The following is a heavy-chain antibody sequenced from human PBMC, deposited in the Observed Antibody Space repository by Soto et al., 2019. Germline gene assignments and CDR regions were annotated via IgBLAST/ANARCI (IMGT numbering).Heavy chain of an antibody. CDR1: GFTFNNYA. D-gene: IGHD3-10*01. J-gene: IGHJ4*01. V-gene: IGHV3-23*01. CDR3: AKGRGGSGSLTPRVDF. CDR2: ISGGGDTT. Sequence: EVQLLESGGGLVQPGGSLRLSCAASGFTFNNYAMTWVRQAPGKGLEWVSAISGGGDTTSYADSVKGRFTVSRDGSKNTLYLPMSSLIAEDTALYYCAKGRGGSGSLTPRVDFWGHGTLVTVSS.